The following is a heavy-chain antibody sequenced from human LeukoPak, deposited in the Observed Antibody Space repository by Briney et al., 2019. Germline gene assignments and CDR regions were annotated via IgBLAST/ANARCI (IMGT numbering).Heavy chain of an antibody. CDR2: ISGSGGST. CDR1: GFTFSSYA. D-gene: IGHD2-2*01. Sequence: GGSLRLSCAASGFTFSSYAMSWVRQAPGKGLEWVSAISGSGGSTYYADSVKGRFTISRDNSKNTLYLQVNSLRAEDTAVYYCAKDGRIVVVPAAIPYYFDYWGQGTLVTVSS. V-gene: IGHV3-23*01. J-gene: IGHJ4*02. CDR3: AKDGRIVVVPAAIPYYFDY.